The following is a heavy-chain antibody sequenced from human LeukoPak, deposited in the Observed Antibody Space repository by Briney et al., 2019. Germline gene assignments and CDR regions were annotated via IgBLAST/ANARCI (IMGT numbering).Heavy chain of an antibody. V-gene: IGHV3-69-1*01. CDR1: GFTLSDYY. CDR2: IFSNTK. D-gene: IGHD3-22*01. CDR3: ARTHSSGYYRGFDY. J-gene: IGHJ4*02. Sequence: MTGGSLRLSCAASGFTLSDYYMSWVRQAPGKGGEGVSNIFSNTKYYVYTVEGGVTISREKDKNAQYLQMNSLRDEDTAVYYCARTHSSGYYRGFDYWGQGTLVTVSS.